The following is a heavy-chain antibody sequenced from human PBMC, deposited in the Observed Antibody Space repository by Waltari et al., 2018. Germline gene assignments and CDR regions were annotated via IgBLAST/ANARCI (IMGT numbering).Heavy chain of an antibody. J-gene: IGHJ4*02. CDR2: TYYRSKWYN. CDR1: GDRDSINSAD. V-gene: IGHV6-1*01. Sequence: QVPRQQWGPEQATHPQTLSQTCAIPGDRDSINSADWNWARQSPSRGLEWLGRTYYRSKWYNDYAVSVKSLITINPDTSKNQFSLQLNSVTPEDTAVYYCARDRNDYFDYWGQGTLVTVSS. D-gene: IGHD3-16*01. CDR3: ARDRNDYFDY.